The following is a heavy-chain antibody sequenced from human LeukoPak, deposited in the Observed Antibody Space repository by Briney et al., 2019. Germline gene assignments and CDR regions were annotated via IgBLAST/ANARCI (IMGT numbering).Heavy chain of an antibody. Sequence: GASVKVSCKASGYTFTSYAMHWVRQAPGQRLEWMGWINAGNGNTKYSQKFQGRVTITRDTSASTAYMELSSLRSEDTAMYYCAMRKPYDSSGPFDYGGQGTLVTVSS. J-gene: IGHJ4*02. V-gene: IGHV1-3*01. CDR2: INAGNGNT. CDR1: GYTFTSYA. CDR3: AMRKPYDSSGPFDY. D-gene: IGHD3-22*01.